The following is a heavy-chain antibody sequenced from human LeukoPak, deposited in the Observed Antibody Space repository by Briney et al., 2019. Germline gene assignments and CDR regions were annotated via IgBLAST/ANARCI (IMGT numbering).Heavy chain of an antibody. CDR1: GFTFSSYS. D-gene: IGHD3-22*01. V-gene: IGHV3-48*02. Sequence: GSLRLSCAASGFTFSSYSMNWVRQAPGKGLEWVSYISSSSSTIYYADSVKGRFTISRDNAKNSLYLQMNSLRDEDTAVYYCARDLGYYDSSGYPHRFDPWGQGTLVTVSS. CDR3: ARDLGYYDSSGYPHRFDP. CDR2: ISSSSSTI. J-gene: IGHJ5*02.